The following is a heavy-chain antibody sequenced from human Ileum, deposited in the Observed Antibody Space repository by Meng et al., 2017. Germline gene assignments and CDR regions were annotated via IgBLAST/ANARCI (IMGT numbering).Heavy chain of an antibody. Sequence: QVQLQQPGPGLVKPSQTLSLTCAVSGGSVSSNIAAWNWIRQSPLRGLEWLGRTYYRSKWYSEYAVSVKSRISITPDTSKYQFSLQMNSVTPEDTAVYYCASGSGSLDYWGPGTLVTVSS. D-gene: IGHD3-3*01. CDR2: TYYRSKWYS. J-gene: IGHJ4*02. CDR1: GGSVSSNIAA. V-gene: IGHV6-1*01. CDR3: ASGSGSLDY.